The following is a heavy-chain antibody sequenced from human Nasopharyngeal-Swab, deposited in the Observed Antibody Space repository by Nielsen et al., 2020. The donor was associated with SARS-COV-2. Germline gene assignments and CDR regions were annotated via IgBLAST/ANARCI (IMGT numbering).Heavy chain of an antibody. CDR1: GYSFTSYW. V-gene: IGHV5-51*01. Sequence: GGSLRLSCKGSGYSFTSYWIGWVRQMPGKGLEWMGIIYPGDSDTRYSPSFQGQVTISADKSISTASLQWSSLKASDTAMYYCASRGSYGDCAFDYWGQGTLVTVSS. CDR3: ASRGSYGDCAFDY. D-gene: IGHD4-17*01. J-gene: IGHJ4*02. CDR2: IYPGDSDT.